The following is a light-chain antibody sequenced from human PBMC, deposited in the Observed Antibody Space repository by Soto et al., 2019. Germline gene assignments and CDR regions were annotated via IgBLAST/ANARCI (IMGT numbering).Light chain of an antibody. CDR2: DVS. CDR1: SSDVGGYNY. J-gene: IGLJ2*01. V-gene: IGLV2-14*01. CDR3: SSYTSSSTHVV. Sequence: QSALTQPASVSGSPGQSITISCTGTSSDVGGYNYVSWYQQHPGKAPKLVIYDVSNRPSGVSNRFSGSKSGNTASLTISGLQAEDEADYYCSSYTSSSTHVVFGGGTKATVL.